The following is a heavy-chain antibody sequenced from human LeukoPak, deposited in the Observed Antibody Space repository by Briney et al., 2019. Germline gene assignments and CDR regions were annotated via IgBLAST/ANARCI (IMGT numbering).Heavy chain of an antibody. CDR1: GFTFNNYG. D-gene: IGHD1-26*01. J-gene: IGHJ4*02. V-gene: IGHV3-21*01. Sequence: GGSLRLSCAASGFTFNNYGMNWVRQAPGKGLEWVSSISSSSTYIYYADSVKGRSTISRDNGKNSLYLQMNSLRDEDTAIYYCARVSGSYQNFDYWGQGALVTVSS. CDR2: ISSSSTYI. CDR3: ARVSGSYQNFDY.